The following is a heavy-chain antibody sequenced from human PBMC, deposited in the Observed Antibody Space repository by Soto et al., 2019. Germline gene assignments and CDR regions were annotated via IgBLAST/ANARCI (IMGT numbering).Heavy chain of an antibody. Sequence: SETLSLTCAVYGGSFSGYYWSWIRQPPGKGLEWIGEINHSGSTNYNPSLKSRVTISVDTSKNQFSLKLSSVTAADTAVYYCARGRQAYSSGSYYFAYWGQGTLVTVSS. V-gene: IGHV4-34*01. CDR1: GGSFSGYY. D-gene: IGHD6-19*01. CDR3: ARGRQAYSSGSYYFAY. CDR2: INHSGST. J-gene: IGHJ4*02.